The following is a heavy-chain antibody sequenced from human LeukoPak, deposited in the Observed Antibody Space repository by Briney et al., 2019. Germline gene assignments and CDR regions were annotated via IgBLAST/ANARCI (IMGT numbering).Heavy chain of an antibody. CDR3: ARRVSGGSFDF. V-gene: IGHV4-31*03. CDR2: IYYRGSS. J-gene: IGHJ4*02. Sequence: SETLSLTCTVSGGSISSGGYYWIWTRQYPGKGLEWIGYIYYRGSSYYNPSLKSRVTISEDTSKNQFSLNLSSVTAADTAVYYCARRVSGGSFDFWGQGTLVTVSS. CDR1: GGSISSGGYY. D-gene: IGHD2-15*01.